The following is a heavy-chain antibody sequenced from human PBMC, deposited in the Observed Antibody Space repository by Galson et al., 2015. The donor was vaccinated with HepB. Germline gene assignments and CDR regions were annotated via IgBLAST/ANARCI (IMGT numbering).Heavy chain of an antibody. CDR3: ARDKYGDYAFDI. Sequence: SLRLSCAAPGFTFSSYSMNWVRQAPGKGLEWISSISGSSSSTYYADSMKGRFTISRDNAKSSLSLQINSLRAEDTAVYYCARDKYGDYAFDIWGQGTLVTVSS. CDR2: ISGSSSST. J-gene: IGHJ3*02. V-gene: IGHV3-21*06. CDR1: GFTFSSYS. D-gene: IGHD4-17*01.